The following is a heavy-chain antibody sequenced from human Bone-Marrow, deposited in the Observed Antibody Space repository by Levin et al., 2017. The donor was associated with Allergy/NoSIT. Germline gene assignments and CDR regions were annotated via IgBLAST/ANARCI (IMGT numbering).Heavy chain of an antibody. CDR2: MNPKSGGI. CDR3: ARATQYCGGNCHNDF. J-gene: IGHJ4*02. V-gene: IGHV1-2*02. D-gene: IGHD2-21*02. Sequence: ASVKVSCKTSGYTFTDYYIHWVRQAPGQGLEWLGWMNPKSGGISYAQKFQGRVSMTRHTSMRTAYMELGSLRSDDTAVYFCARATQYCGGNCHNDFWGQGTQVTVSS. CDR1: GYTFTDYY.